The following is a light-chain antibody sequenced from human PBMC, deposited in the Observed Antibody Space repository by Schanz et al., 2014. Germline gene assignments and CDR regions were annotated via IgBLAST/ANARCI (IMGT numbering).Light chain of an antibody. CDR3: QQYDYVPLT. V-gene: IGKV1-33*01. CDR2: DAS. J-gene: IGKJ4*01. Sequence: DVQMTHSPSSLSASVGDRVTITCRASQDITNYLNWYRQKPGKAPELLIYDASTLETGVPSRFSGSGSGTDFTLTISGLQPEDIATYYCQQYDYVPLTFGGGTKVEIK. CDR1: QDITNY.